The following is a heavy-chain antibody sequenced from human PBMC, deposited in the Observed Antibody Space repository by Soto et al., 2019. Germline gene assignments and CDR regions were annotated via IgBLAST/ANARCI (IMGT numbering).Heavy chain of an antibody. CDR2: IVYTGST. Sequence: PSETLSLTCTVSGGSVISDGYYWSWIRQHPGKGLECIGYIVYTGSTYYNPSLKSRVTISADTSKNQFSLKLSSVTAADTAVYYCATSGYDTYFDYWGQGTLVTVSS. D-gene: IGHD5-12*01. CDR1: GGSVISDGYY. J-gene: IGHJ4*02. CDR3: ATSGYDTYFDY. V-gene: IGHV4-31*03.